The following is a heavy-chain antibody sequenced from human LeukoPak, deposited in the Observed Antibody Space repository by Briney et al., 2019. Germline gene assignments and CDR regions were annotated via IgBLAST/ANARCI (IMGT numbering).Heavy chain of an antibody. CDR3: ARDPGGYCSSTSCYRAHFDY. J-gene: IGHJ4*02. V-gene: IGHV3-30-3*01. CDR1: GFTFSSYA. D-gene: IGHD2-2*01. Sequence: GGSLRLSCAASGFTFSSYAMHWVRQAPGKGLEWVAVISYDGSNKYYADSVKGRFTISRDHSKNTLYLQMNSLRAGDTAVYYCARDPGGYCSSTSCYRAHFDYWGQGTLVTVSS. CDR2: ISYDGSNK.